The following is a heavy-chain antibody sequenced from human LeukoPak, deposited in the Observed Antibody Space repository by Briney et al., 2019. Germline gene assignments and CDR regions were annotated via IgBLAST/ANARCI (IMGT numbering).Heavy chain of an antibody. CDR1: GYTFASYG. D-gene: IGHD3-16*02. Sequence: GASVKVSCKASGYTFASYGISRVRQAPGQGLEWMGWISAYNGNTNYAQKLQGRVTMTTDTSTSTAYMELRSLRSDDTAVYYCARDSITFGGVIVTLWGQGTMVTVSS. J-gene: IGHJ3*01. CDR2: ISAYNGNT. V-gene: IGHV1-18*04. CDR3: ARDSITFGGVIVTL.